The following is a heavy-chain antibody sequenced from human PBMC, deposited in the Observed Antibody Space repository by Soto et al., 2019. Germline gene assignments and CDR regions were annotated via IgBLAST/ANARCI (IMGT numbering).Heavy chain of an antibody. CDR1: GFTFSRFA. D-gene: IGHD2-15*01. V-gene: IGHV3-23*01. CDR2: ISGSGDNT. Sequence: EVQLLESGGGLVQPGGSLRLSCAASGFTFSRFAMSWVRQAPGKGLEWISAISGSGDNTYYADSVKGRFAISRDNSGNTIYLQMNSLRADDTALYYCAKDYGLGGGSCFPYWGQGTLVTVSA. J-gene: IGHJ4*02. CDR3: AKDYGLGGGSCFPY.